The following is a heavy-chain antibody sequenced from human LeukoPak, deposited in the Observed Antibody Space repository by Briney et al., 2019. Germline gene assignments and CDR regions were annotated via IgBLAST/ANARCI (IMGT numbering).Heavy chain of an antibody. D-gene: IGHD6-13*01. J-gene: IGHJ4*02. V-gene: IGHV3-48*01. Sequence: GGSLRLSCAASGFTFSGYDMSWVRQAPGKGLEWVSYTSSSSSTIYYADSVKGRFTISRDNSENTLYLQMNSLRAEDTALYYCATPRVGSSWTGVFEYWGQGTLVTVSS. CDR1: GFTFSGYD. CDR3: ATPRVGSSWTGVFEY. CDR2: TSSSSSTI.